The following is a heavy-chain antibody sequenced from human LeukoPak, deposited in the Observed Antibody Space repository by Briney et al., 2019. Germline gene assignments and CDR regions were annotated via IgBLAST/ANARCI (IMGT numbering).Heavy chain of an antibody. J-gene: IGHJ4*02. D-gene: IGHD1-26*01. Sequence: GGSLRLSCTASGFTFSSYGIHWVRQAPGKGLEWVAFIRYDSTETYYADSVKGRFTVSRDNSKSTVYVQMNSLRVEDTAIYYCEKDQASGSSDWGQGTLVTVSS. CDR2: IRYDSTET. CDR3: EKDQASGSSD. V-gene: IGHV3-30*02. CDR1: GFTFSSYG.